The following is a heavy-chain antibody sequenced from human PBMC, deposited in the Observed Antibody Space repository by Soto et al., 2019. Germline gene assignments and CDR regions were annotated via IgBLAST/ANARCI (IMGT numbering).Heavy chain of an antibody. J-gene: IGHJ6*03. CDR1: GGSISSSSYY. Sequence: SETLSLTCTVSGGSISSSSYYWGWIRQPPGKGLEWIGSIYYSGSTYYNPSLKSRVTISVDTSKNQFSLKLSSVTAADTAVYYCASGPEGIWSGYFARYYYMDVWGKGTTVTVSS. CDR3: ASGPEGIWSGYFARYYYMDV. V-gene: IGHV4-39*01. CDR2: IYYSGST. D-gene: IGHD3-3*01.